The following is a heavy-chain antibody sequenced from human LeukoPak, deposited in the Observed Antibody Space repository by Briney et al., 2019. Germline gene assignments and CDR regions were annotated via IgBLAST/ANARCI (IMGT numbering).Heavy chain of an antibody. D-gene: IGHD3-10*01. CDR2: ISSSGSTI. CDR1: GFTFSSYE. Sequence: PGGSLRLSCAASGFTFSSYEMNWVRQAPGKGLEWVSYISSSGSTIYYADSVKGRFTISRDNAKNSLYLQMNSLRAEDTAVYYCARDQSSDRYYYGSGSYYDYWGQGTLVTVSS. V-gene: IGHV3-48*03. CDR3: ARDQSSDRYYYGSGSYYDY. J-gene: IGHJ4*02.